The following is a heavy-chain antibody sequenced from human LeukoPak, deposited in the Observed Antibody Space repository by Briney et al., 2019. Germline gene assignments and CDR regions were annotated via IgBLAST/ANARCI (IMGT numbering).Heavy chain of an antibody. CDR1: GFTFSTSA. D-gene: IGHD7-27*01. Sequence: GGSLRLSCAASGFTFSTSAMTWVRQAPGKGLEWVSGISGSGVTDYAGSVKGRFTISRDNSKNTLYLQMNSLRAEDTAVYYCAKDLNWGGRWGQGTLVTVSS. CDR2: ISGSGVT. J-gene: IGHJ4*02. V-gene: IGHV3-23*01. CDR3: AKDLNWGGR.